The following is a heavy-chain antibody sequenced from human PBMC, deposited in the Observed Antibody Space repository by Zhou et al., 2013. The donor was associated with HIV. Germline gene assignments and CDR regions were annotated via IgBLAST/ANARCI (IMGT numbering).Heavy chain of an antibody. Sequence: QVQLVQSGAEVKNPGASVKVSCKASGYTFSTYEINWVRQAPGQGLEWMGWMNPNSGNTGYAQKFHGRVTMTRNTSISTAYMELSSLRSDDTALYFCASYGPGYNWMYSWGQGTLVTVSS. D-gene: IGHD1-20*01. CDR3: ASYGPGYNWMYS. J-gene: IGHJ4*02. CDR1: GYTFSTYE. V-gene: IGHV1-8*01. CDR2: MNPNSGNT.